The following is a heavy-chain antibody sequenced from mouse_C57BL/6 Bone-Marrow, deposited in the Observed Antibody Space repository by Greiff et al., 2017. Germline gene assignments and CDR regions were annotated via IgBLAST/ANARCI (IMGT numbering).Heavy chain of an antibody. D-gene: IGHD1-1*01. Sequence: VQLQESGAELARPGASVKLSCKASGYTFTSYGISWVKQRTGQGLEWIGEIYPRSGNTYYNEKFKGKATLTADKSSSTAYMELRSLTSEDSAVYLGASSVTTEVALPYDFEYWGQGTTLTVAS. CDR1: GYTFTSYG. V-gene: IGHV1-81*01. CDR2: IYPRSGNT. CDR3: ASSVTTEVALPYDFEY. J-gene: IGHJ2*01.